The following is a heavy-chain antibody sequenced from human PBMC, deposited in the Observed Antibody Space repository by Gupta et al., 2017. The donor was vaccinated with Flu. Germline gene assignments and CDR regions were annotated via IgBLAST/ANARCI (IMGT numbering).Heavy chain of an antibody. D-gene: IGHD3-10*01. CDR1: GYTFTGYY. J-gene: IGHJ4*02. V-gene: IGHV1-2*02. Sequence: QVQLVQSGAEVKKPGASVRVACKASGYTFTGYYIHWVRQAPGQGLEWMGWINPGSGGTNYGQQFQGRVTLTRDTSVSTAYMDLTRLRSDDTAVYYCVLKDDSDTYYIDYWGQGTLVTVSS. CDR2: INPGSGGT. CDR3: VLKDDSDTYYIDY.